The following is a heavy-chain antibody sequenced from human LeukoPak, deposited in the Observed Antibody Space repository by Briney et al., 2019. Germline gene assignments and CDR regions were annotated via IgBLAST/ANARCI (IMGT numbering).Heavy chain of an antibody. CDR1: GYTFTSYG. D-gene: IGHD2-2*01. CDR2: ISVNSGNT. Sequence: ASVKVSCKASGYTFTSYGINWVRQAPGQGLEWMGWISVNSGNTNYAQKLQGRVTMTTDTSTSTAYMELRSLRSDDTAVYYCARGCRTTSCLANFDYWGQGTLVTVSS. V-gene: IGHV1-18*01. CDR3: ARGCRTTSCLANFDY. J-gene: IGHJ4*02.